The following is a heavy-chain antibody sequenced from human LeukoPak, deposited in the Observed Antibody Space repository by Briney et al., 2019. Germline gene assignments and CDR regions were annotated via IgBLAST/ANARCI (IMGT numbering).Heavy chain of an antibody. CDR2: INHSGST. V-gene: IGHV4-34*01. Sequence: SETLSLTCAVYGGSFSGCYWSWIRQPPGKGLEWIGEINHSGSTNYNPSLKSRVTISVDTSKNQFSLKLSSVTAADTAVYYCARGRGIAARPLFDYWGQGTLVTVSS. J-gene: IGHJ4*02. CDR1: GGSFSGCY. CDR3: ARGRGIAARPLFDY. D-gene: IGHD6-6*01.